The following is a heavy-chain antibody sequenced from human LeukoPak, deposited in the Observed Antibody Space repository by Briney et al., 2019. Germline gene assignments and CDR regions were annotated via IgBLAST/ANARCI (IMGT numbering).Heavy chain of an antibody. D-gene: IGHD3-10*01. CDR1: GFTFSSCA. J-gene: IGHJ4*02. Sequence: GGSLRLSCAASGFTFSSCAMSWVRQAPGKGLEWVSSISSSSSYIYYADSVKGRFTISRDNAKNSLYLQMNSLRAEDTAVYYCARDLSYYFDYWGQGTLVTVSS. CDR2: ISSSSSYI. CDR3: ARDLSYYFDY. V-gene: IGHV3-21*01.